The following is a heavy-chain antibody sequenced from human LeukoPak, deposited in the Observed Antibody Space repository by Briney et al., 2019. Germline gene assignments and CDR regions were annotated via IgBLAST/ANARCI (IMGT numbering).Heavy chain of an antibody. CDR2: IYYSGDT. CDR3: ARRDAVYYFDY. D-gene: IGHD2-21*01. J-gene: IGHJ4*02. Sequence: SETLSLTCIVSGDSISPYYWNWIRQPPGKGLEWIGYIYYSGDTNYNPSLKSRVTMSVDTSKNQFSLKLSSVTAADTAVYYCARRDAVYYFDYWGQGTLVTVSS. V-gene: IGHV4-59*01. CDR1: GDSISPYY.